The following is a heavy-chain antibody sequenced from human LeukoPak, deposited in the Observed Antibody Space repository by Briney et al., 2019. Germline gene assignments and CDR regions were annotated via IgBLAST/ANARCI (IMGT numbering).Heavy chain of an antibody. J-gene: IGHJ4*02. V-gene: IGHV3-11*04. Sequence: GGSLRLSCAASGFTFSDYYMSWIRQAPGKGLEWVSYISSSGSTIYYADSVKGRFTISRDNAKNSLYLQMNSLRAEDTAVYYCARGVEIVGATFAVDYFDYWGQGTLVTVSS. CDR3: ARGVEIVGATFAVDYFDY. CDR2: ISSSGSTI. D-gene: IGHD1-26*01. CDR1: GFTFSDYY.